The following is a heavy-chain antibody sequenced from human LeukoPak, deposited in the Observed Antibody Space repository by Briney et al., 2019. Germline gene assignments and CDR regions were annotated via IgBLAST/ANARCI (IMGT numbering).Heavy chain of an antibody. CDR3: ASAVYFDWPSHY. J-gene: IGHJ4*02. V-gene: IGHV4-31*03. D-gene: IGHD3-9*01. CDR1: GGSISSGDYY. CDR2: IYYSGST. Sequence: MPSETLSLTCSVSGGSISSGDYYWSWIRQHPGKGLEWIGYIYYSGSTYYNPSLKSRVTISVDTSKNQFSLKLSSVTAADTAVYYCASAVYFDWPSHYWGQGTLVTVSS.